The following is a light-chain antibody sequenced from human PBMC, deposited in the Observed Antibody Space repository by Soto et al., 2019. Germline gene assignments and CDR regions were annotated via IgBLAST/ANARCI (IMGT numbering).Light chain of an antibody. CDR3: QQYYKLPFT. V-gene: IGKV4-1*01. Sequence: DIVMTQSPDSLTVSLGERATINCKSSQSVLYSSNSKNYLAWYQQKPGQPPKLLIYWASTRESGVPDRFSGSGSGTDFTLTISGLQAEDGAVYYCQQYYKLPFTFGPGTKVDIK. CDR2: WAS. CDR1: QSVLYSSNSKNY. J-gene: IGKJ3*01.